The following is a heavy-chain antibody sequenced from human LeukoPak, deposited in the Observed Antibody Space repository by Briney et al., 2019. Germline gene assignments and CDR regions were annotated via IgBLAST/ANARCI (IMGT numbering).Heavy chain of an antibody. D-gene: IGHD3-3*01. Sequence: SETLSLTCTVSGGSISSGDYYWSWIRQPPGKGLEWIGYIYYSGSTNYNPSLKSRVTISVGTSKNQFSLKLSSVTAADTAVYYCARVQWAYYDFCSGYYGNFGFDYWGQGTLDTVSS. CDR1: GGSISSGDYY. J-gene: IGHJ4*02. CDR3: ARVQWAYYDFCSGYYGNFGFDY. CDR2: IYYSGST. V-gene: IGHV4-61*08.